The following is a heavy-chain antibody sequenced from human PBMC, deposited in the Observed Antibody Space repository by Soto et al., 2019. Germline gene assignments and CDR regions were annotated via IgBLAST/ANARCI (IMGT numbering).Heavy chain of an antibody. D-gene: IGHD2-15*01. J-gene: IGHJ4*02. CDR2: IHFSGYT. CDR3: ARETPSFDS. CDR1: GGYMSAYY. V-gene: IGHV4-59*01. Sequence: PSETLSLTCTVSGGYMSAYYWNWIRQPPGKGLEWLGFIHFSGYTDYNPSLKSRVTISIETSKNQFSLKLTSVTAADTAVYYCARETPSFDSWGQGTLVTVSS.